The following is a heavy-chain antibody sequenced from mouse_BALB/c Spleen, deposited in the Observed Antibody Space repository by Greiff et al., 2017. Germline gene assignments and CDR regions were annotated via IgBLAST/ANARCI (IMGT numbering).Heavy chain of an antibody. CDR3: ARVYRDYAMDY. CDR2: ISSGGST. CDR1: GFTFSSYA. D-gene: IGHD2-14*01. Sequence: DVQLVESGGGLVKPGGSLKLSCAASGFTFSSYAMSWVRQTPEKRLEWVASISSGGSTYYPDSVKGRFTISRDNARNILYLQMSSLRSEDTAMYYCARVYRDYAMDYWGQGTSVTVSS. J-gene: IGHJ4*01. V-gene: IGHV5-6-5*01.